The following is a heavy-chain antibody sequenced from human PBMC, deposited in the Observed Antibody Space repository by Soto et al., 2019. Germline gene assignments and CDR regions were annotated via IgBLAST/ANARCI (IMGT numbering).Heavy chain of an antibody. Sequence: EVQLVESGGGLVQPGRSLRLSCAASGFTFDDYAVHWVRQAPGKGLEWVSGISWNSGSIGYADSVKGRFTISRDNAKNSLYLQMNSLRAEDTALYYCAKEQSSSRLNYGMDVWGQGTTVTVSS. D-gene: IGHD6-13*01. CDR1: GFTFDDYA. CDR3: AKEQSSSRLNYGMDV. CDR2: ISWNSGSI. V-gene: IGHV3-9*01. J-gene: IGHJ6*02.